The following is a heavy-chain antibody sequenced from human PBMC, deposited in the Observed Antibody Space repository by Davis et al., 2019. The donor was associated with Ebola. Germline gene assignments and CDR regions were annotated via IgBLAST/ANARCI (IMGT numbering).Heavy chain of an antibody. V-gene: IGHV1-18*04. CDR2: ISAYNGNT. CDR3: ARPDCSSDGCYLLYY. Sequence: ASVKVSCKASGYTFTSYGISWVRQAPGQGLEWMGWISAYNGNTNYAQKLQGRVTMTTDTSTSTAYMELRSLRSDDTAVYYCARPDCSSDGCYLLYYWGQGTLVTVSS. CDR1: GYTFTSYG. D-gene: IGHD2-2*01. J-gene: IGHJ4*02.